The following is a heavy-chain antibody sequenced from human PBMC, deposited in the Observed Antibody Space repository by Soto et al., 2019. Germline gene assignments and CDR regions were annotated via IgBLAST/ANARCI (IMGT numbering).Heavy chain of an antibody. CDR2: IYHSGSP. J-gene: IGHJ3*01. CDR1: SGSIFTTNW. Sequence: QVQLQESGPGLVKPSGTLSLTCAASSGSIFTTNWWSWVRQSPGRGLQWIGDIYHSGSPKYNPSLKSRVSLSIDKSKDRFLLNLTSVTAADTAVYYWARKPDVATAKVGGGYVFDVWGQGTMVTVSS. D-gene: IGHD3-16*01. V-gene: IGHV4-4*02. CDR3: ARKPDVATAKVGGGYVFDV.